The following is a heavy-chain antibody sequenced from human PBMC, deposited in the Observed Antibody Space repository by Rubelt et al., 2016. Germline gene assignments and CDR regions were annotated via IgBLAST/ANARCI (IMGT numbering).Heavy chain of an antibody. J-gene: IGHJ6*02. V-gene: IGHV4-39*01. CDR2: IYYSGST. Sequence: QLQLQESGPGLVKPSETLSLTCTVSGGSISSSSYYWGWIRQPPGKGLEWIGSIYYSGSTYYNPSLKSRVTISVDTSKNQFSLKRSSVTAADTAVYYCAGRYDSSGYYSLLYGMDVWGQGTTVTVSS. CDR3: AGRYDSSGYYSLLYGMDV. D-gene: IGHD3-22*01. CDR1: GGSISSSSYY.